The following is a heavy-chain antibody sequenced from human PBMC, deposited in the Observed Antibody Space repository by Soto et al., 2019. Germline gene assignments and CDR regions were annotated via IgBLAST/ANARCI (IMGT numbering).Heavy chain of an antibody. V-gene: IGHV3-7*05. CDR1: EFTFSSQW. D-gene: IGHD3-10*01. CDR3: ARGPVHIMIRGVLYDGWFDP. Sequence: EVQLVESGGGLVQPGGSLRLSCAASEFTFSSQWMTWVRQPPGKGLEWVANINQDGSEKFYVDSVKGRFTISRDNAKNSLYLQMNSLRAEDTAVYYCARGPVHIMIRGVLYDGWFDPWGQGTLVTVSS. CDR2: INQDGSEK. J-gene: IGHJ5*02.